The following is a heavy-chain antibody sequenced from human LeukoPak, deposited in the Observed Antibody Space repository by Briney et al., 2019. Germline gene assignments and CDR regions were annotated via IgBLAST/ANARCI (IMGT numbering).Heavy chain of an antibody. CDR3: ARDVGPSGQWVLDQ. Sequence: ASVKVSCKASGYTFTAHYIHWLRQAHGQGPGWMGWIDCKGGGTNYAQEFQGRVTMTRDTSISTAYLAVSSLRSDDTAVYYCARDVGPSGQWVLDQWGKETRVLVSS. CDR1: GYTFTAHY. J-gene: IGHJ4*01. D-gene: IGHD1-26*01. V-gene: IGHV1-2*02. CDR2: IDCKGGGT.